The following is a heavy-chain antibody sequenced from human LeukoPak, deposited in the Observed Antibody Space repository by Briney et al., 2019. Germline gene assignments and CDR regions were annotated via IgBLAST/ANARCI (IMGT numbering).Heavy chain of an antibody. D-gene: IGHD3-22*01. V-gene: IGHV4-59*12. Sequence: SETLSLTCTVSGGSISSYYWSWIRQPPGKGLEWIGYIYYSGTTNYNPSLKSRVTISVDTSKNQFSLKLSSVTAADTAVYYCARSAVNYYDSSGYYLDYWGQGTLVTVSS. J-gene: IGHJ4*02. CDR3: ARSAVNYYDSSGYYLDY. CDR2: IYYSGTT. CDR1: GGSISSYY.